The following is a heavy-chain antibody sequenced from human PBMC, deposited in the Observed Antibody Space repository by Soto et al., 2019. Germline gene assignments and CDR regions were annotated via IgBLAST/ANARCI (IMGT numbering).Heavy chain of an antibody. CDR1: GFTFSIYA. D-gene: IGHD6-13*01. CDR2: TSGSGDST. J-gene: IGHJ5*02. V-gene: IGHV3-23*01. Sequence: PGGSLRLSCAASGFTFSIYAMSCVRQAPGKGLEWVSSTSGSGDSTYYADSVKGRFTISRDNSKNTLYLQMNSLRAEDTAVYYCAKDYYAEAGPDRWGQGTLVTVSS. CDR3: AKDYYAEAGPDR.